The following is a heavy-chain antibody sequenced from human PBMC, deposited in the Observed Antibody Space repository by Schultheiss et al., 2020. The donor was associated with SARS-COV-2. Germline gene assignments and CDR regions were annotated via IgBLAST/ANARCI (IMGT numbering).Heavy chain of an antibody. CDR2: IKSKTDGGTT. CDR1: GFTFSNAW. D-gene: IGHD5-18*01. J-gene: IGHJ4*02. V-gene: IGHV3-15*01. Sequence: GGSLRLSCAASGFTFSNAWMSWVRQAPGKGLEWVGRIKSKTDGGTTDYAAPVKGRFTISRDDSKNTAYLQMNSLKTEDTAVYYCTRRGYSYGFDYWGQGSLVTVSS. CDR3: TRRGYSYGFDY.